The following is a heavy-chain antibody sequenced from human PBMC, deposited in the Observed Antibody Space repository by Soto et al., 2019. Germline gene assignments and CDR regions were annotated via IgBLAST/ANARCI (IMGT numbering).Heavy chain of an antibody. Sequence: QVQLVESGGGVVQPGRSLRLSCAASGFTFSSYDMHWVRQAPGKGLEWVAIISYDGSSKYYTDYVKGRFTISRDNSKNTLYLQMNSLRAEDTAVYYCAKDRWGSSGLDYWGQGTLVTVSS. V-gene: IGHV3-30*18. D-gene: IGHD6-19*01. J-gene: IGHJ4*02. CDR1: GFTFSSYD. CDR3: AKDRWGSSGLDY. CDR2: ISYDGSSK.